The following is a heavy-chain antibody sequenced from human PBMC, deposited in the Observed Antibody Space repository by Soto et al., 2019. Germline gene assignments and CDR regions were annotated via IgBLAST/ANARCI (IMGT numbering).Heavy chain of an antibody. CDR1: GYTFTSYG. CDR3: ARNKDDIVVVTPFDP. CDR2: ISAYNGNT. J-gene: IGHJ5*02. D-gene: IGHD2-21*02. V-gene: IGHV1-18*04. Sequence: ASVKVSCKASGYTFTSYGISWVRQAPGQGLEWMGWISAYNGNTNYAQKLQGRVTMTTDTSTSTAYMEPRSLRSDDTAVYYCARNKDDIVVVTPFDPWGQGTLVTVSS.